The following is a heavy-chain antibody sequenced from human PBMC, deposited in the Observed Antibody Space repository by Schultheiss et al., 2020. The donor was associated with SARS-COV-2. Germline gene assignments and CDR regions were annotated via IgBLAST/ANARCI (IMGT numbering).Heavy chain of an antibody. Sequence: GGSLRLSCAASGFTFSSYAMSWVRQAPGKGLEWVAVIWYDGSNKYYADSVKGRFTISRDNAKNSLYLQMNSLKTEDTAVYYCTTRDNVEMAEGDYWGQGTLVTVSS. J-gene: IGHJ4*02. CDR3: TTRDNVEMAEGDY. CDR2: IWYDGSNK. D-gene: IGHD5-24*01. CDR1: GFTFSSYA. V-gene: IGHV3-33*03.